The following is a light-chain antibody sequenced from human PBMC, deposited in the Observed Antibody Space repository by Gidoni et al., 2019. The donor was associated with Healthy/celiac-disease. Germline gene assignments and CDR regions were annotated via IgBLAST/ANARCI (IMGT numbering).Light chain of an antibody. Sequence: DIQMTQSPSSLSASVGDRVTITCRASQSISSYFNWYQQKQGKAPKLLIYAASSLQSGVPSRFSGSGSGTDFTLTISSLQPEDFATYYCQQSYSTPGGFTFGPGTKVDIK. CDR1: QSISSY. CDR3: QQSYSTPGGFT. V-gene: IGKV1-39*01. J-gene: IGKJ3*01. CDR2: AAS.